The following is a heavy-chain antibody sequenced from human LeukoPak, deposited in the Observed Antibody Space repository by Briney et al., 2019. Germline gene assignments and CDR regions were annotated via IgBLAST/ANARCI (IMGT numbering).Heavy chain of an antibody. D-gene: IGHD2-8*01. J-gene: IGHJ4*02. CDR3: AKDWANGDYIDH. CDR1: GFTFSDYG. V-gene: IGHV3-30*18. Sequence: GSLRLSCAASGFTFSDYGMHWVRQAPGKGLEWVAVVSYDGTNEKYADPVKGRFTISRDNSKNTLSLQMNSLRADDTAVYYCAKDWANGDYIDHWGQGTLVTVSS. CDR2: VSYDGTNE.